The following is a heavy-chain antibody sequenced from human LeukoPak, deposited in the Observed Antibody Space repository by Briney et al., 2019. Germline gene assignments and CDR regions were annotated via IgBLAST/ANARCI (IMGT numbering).Heavy chain of an antibody. CDR3: ASVRSGVMIY. V-gene: IGHV1-69*13. CDR1: GYTFTSYD. D-gene: IGHD6-19*01. Sequence: GASVKVSCKASGYTFTSYDINWVRQATGQGLEWMGGIIPIFGTANYAQKFQGRVTITADESTSTAYMELSSLRSEDTAVYYCASVRSGVMIYWGQGTLVTVSS. CDR2: IIPIFGTA. J-gene: IGHJ4*02.